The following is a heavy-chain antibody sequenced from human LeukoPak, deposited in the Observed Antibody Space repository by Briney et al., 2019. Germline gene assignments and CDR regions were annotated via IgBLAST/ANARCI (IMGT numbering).Heavy chain of an antibody. Sequence: GGALQISCKGSGCLFTSYWIGWVRQLPGEGLEGRGIIYPGDSDTRYSPSFQGQVTISAQKPISTAYLQWSSLKASDTAMYHCEKLLTGYAFDLWGQGTMVTVS. J-gene: IGHJ5*02. D-gene: IGHD3-9*01. CDR3: EKLLTGYAFDL. CDR1: GCLFTSYW. V-gene: IGHV5-51*01. CDR2: IYPGDSDT.